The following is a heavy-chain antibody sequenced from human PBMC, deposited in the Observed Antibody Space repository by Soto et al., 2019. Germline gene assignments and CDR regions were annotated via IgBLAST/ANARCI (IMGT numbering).Heavy chain of an antibody. J-gene: IGHJ5*02. V-gene: IGHV1-69*06. CDR2: IIPIFGTA. CDR1: GGTFSSYA. D-gene: IGHD6-19*01. CDR3: ARRGGIAVARNTAFDP. Sequence: ASVKVSCKASGGTFSSYAISWVRQAPGQGLEWMGGIIPIFGTANYAQKFQGRVTITADKSTSTAYMELSSLRSEDTAVYYCARRGGIAVARNTAFDPWGQGTLVTVYS.